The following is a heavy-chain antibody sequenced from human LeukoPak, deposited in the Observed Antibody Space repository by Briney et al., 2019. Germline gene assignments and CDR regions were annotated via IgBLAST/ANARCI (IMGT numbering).Heavy chain of an antibody. CDR1: GYTFTGYY. CDR2: INPNSGGT. CDR3: ARAAGGSYHGAFDI. V-gene: IGHV1-2*02. J-gene: IGHJ3*02. D-gene: IGHD1-26*01. Sequence: ASVKVSCKASGYTFTGYYMHRVRQAPGQGLEWMGWINPNSGGTNYAQKFQGRVTMTRDTSISTAYMELSRLRSDDTAVYYCARAAGGSYHGAFDIWAKGTMVTVSS.